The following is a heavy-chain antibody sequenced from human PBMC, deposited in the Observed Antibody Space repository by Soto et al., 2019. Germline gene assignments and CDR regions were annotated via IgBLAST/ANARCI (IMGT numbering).Heavy chain of an antibody. CDR1: GFTFSRYP. V-gene: IGHV3-30-3*01. Sequence: QVQLVEAGGGVVQPGRSLRLSCAASGFTFSRYPMYWVRQAPGKGLEWVAVITYDGNNKYYADSVKGRFTISRDKAKNALSLHMNNLRPEDAAVYCCAKGVGSYYFASWGQGTLVSVSS. CDR3: AKGVGSYYFAS. D-gene: IGHD1-26*01. CDR2: ITYDGNNK. J-gene: IGHJ4*02.